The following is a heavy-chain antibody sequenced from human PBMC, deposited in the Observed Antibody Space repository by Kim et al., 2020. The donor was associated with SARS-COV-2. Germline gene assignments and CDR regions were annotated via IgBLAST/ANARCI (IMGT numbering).Heavy chain of an antibody. J-gene: IGHJ6*02. D-gene: IGHD3-22*01. Sequence: GGSLRLSCAASGFTFSSYWMSWVRQAPGKGLEWVANIKQDGSEKYYVDSVKGRFTISRDNAKNSLYLQMNSLRAEDTAVYYCARDETYYYDSSGYYYYGMDVWGQGTTVTVSS. CDR2: IKQDGSEK. CDR3: ARDETYYYDSSGYYYYGMDV. CDR1: GFTFSSYW. V-gene: IGHV3-7*03.